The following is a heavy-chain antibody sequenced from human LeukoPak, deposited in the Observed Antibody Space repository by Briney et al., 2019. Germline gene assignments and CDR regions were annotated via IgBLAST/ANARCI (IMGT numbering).Heavy chain of an antibody. D-gene: IGHD3-22*01. V-gene: IGHV1-69*05. J-gene: IGHJ4*02. CDR1: GYTFTSYG. CDR2: IIPIFGTA. Sequence: ASVKVSCKASGYTFTSYGISWVRQAPGQGLEWMGRIIPIFGTANYAQKFQGRVTITTDESTSTAYMELSSLRSEDTAVYYCAGGPPNYYDSSGYQYSSDYWGQGTLVTVSS. CDR3: AGGPPNYYDSSGYQYSSDY.